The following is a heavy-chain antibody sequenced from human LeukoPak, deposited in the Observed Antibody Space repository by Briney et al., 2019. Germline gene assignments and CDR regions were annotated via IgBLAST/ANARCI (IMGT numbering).Heavy chain of an antibody. CDR2: IYYSGST. Sequence: SETLSLTCTVSGGSISSGGYYWSWIRQHPGKGLEWIGYIYYSGSTNYNPSLKSRVTISVDTSKNQFSLKLSSVTAADTAVYYCARDRRDGYNYYFDYWGQGTLVTVSS. CDR3: ARDRRDGYNYYFDY. D-gene: IGHD5-24*01. V-gene: IGHV4-61*08. CDR1: GGSISSGGYY. J-gene: IGHJ4*02.